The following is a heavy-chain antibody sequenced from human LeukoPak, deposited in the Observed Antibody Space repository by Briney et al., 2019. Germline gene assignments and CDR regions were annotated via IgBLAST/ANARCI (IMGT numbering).Heavy chain of an antibody. Sequence: TGGSLRLSCATSGFILSNYWMHWVRQAPGKGLVWVSRINNDGSSTTYADSVKGRFIISRDNARNTLYLQMNSLRAEDTAVYYCARDGISCTGGHCYFASWGQGTLVTVSS. V-gene: IGHV3-74*01. J-gene: IGHJ4*02. CDR2: INNDGSST. CDR1: GFILSNYW. D-gene: IGHD2-8*02. CDR3: ARDGISCTGGHCYFAS.